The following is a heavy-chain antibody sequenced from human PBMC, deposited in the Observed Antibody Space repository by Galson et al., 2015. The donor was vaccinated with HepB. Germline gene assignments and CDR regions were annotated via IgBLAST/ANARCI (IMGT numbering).Heavy chain of an antibody. V-gene: IGHV3-23*01. CDR3: AKNSGSSWFVPYHFDS. CDR1: RFTFSNYV. D-gene: IGHD6-13*01. CDR2: ISGSGGST. J-gene: IGHJ4*02. Sequence: LRLSCAASRFTFSNYVMNWVRQAPGKGLEWVSSISGSGGSTYYAGSVKGRFTISRDNSKNTLYLQMNSLRTEDTAVYYCAKNSGSSWFVPYHFDSWGQGTLVTVSS.